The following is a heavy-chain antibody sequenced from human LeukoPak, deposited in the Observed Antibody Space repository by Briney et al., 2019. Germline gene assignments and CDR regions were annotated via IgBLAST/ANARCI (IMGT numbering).Heavy chain of an antibody. J-gene: IGHJ4*02. CDR3: LREVDY. CDR2: IYYTGTT. Sequence: SETLSLTCTVSGYSISNGFPWGWIRQPPGKGLEWIGYIYYTGTTSYNPSLKTRVTISVDMSKNPFSLNQDSMTAADTAVYYCLREVDYWGQGSRVTVSS. CDR1: GYSISNGFP. V-gene: IGHV4-38-2*02.